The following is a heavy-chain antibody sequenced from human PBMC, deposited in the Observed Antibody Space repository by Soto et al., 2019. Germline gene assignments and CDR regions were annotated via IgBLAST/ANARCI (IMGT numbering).Heavy chain of an antibody. Sequence: PSETLSLTCTVSGGSVTNSSYYWGWIRQSPGKGLEWIGSVYYRGRSYSKSSVKSRVTISVDTSKNRFSLSLNSVTASDTAVYFCVSQRTTVPTQAHFDSWGPGALVTVSA. J-gene: IGHJ4*02. CDR3: VSQRTTVPTQAHFDS. CDR2: VYYRGRS. CDR1: GGSVTNSSYY. D-gene: IGHD4-17*01. V-gene: IGHV4-39*01.